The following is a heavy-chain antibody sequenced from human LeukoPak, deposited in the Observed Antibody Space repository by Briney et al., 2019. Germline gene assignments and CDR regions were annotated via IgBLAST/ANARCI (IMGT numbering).Heavy chain of an antibody. D-gene: IGHD3-16*01. Sequence: ASVKVSCKASGYTFTGYYIHWVRQAPGQGLEWMGWINPNSGGTNYAQKFQGRVTMTRDTSISTAYMELSRLRSDDTAVYYCARDHKVGYFTAGGELDYWGQGTLVTVSS. V-gene: IGHV1-2*02. CDR1: GYTFTGYY. CDR2: INPNSGGT. J-gene: IGHJ4*02. CDR3: ARDHKVGYFTAGGELDY.